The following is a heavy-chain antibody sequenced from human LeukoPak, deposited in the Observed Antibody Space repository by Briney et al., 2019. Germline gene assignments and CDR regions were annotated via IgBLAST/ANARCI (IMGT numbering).Heavy chain of an antibody. Sequence: GGSLRLSCAASGFTFSTYVMNWVRQAPEKGLEWVSAIGGTDGTTFYADFVKGRFTISRDNSKNTLYLQMNSLRAEDTAVYYCTKRIDGGGSYYNDYWGPGTLVTVSS. CDR2: IGGTDGTT. CDR1: GFTFSTYV. V-gene: IGHV3-23*01. D-gene: IGHD3-10*01. CDR3: TKRIDGGGSYYNDY. J-gene: IGHJ4*02.